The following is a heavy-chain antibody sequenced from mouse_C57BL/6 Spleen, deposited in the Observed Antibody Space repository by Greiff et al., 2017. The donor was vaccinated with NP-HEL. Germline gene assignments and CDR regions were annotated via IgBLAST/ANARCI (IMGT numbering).Heavy chain of an antibody. CDR1: GFTFTDYY. CDR3: ARYMLRYFDV. J-gene: IGHJ1*03. CDR2: IRNKANGYTT. V-gene: IGHV7-3*01. Sequence: EVMLVESGGGLVQPGGSLSLSCAASGFTFTDYYMSWVRQPPGKALEWLGFIRNKANGYTTEYSASVKGRFTISRDNSQSILYLQMNALRAEDSATYYCARYMLRYFDVWGTGTTVTVSS.